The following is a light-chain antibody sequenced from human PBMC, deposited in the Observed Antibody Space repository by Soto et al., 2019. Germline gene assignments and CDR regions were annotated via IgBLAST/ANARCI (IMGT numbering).Light chain of an antibody. J-gene: IGLJ2*01. CDR1: NNDVGRNHY. CDR2: EVD. V-gene: IGLV2-8*01. CDR3: SSYAGSANLL. Sequence: QSALTQPPSASGSPGQSVIISCTGTNNDVGRNHYVSWYQFLPGQVPKVIIYEVDKRPSGVPDRFSGSRSGNTASLTVSGLHSDDEGDYYCSSYAGSANLLFGGGTQLTVL.